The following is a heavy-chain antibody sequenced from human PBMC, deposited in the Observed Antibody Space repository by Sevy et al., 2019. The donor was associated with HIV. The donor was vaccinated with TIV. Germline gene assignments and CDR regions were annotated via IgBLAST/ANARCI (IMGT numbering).Heavy chain of an antibody. CDR3: ARGVGGGYFDY. CDR1: GFTFNNFW. Sequence: GGSLRLSCVASGFTFNNFWMAWVRQAPGKGLEWFANIKPDGSESNHVGSVKGRLTNSRDNAKNSLYLQMNGLTAEDTAVYYCARGVGGGYFDYWGQGTLVTVSS. D-gene: IGHD3-16*01. CDR2: IKPDGSES. J-gene: IGHJ4*01. V-gene: IGHV3-7*03.